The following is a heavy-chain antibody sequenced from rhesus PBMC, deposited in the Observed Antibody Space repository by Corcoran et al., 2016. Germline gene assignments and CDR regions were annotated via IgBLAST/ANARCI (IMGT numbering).Heavy chain of an antibody. CDR1: GGSISSYW. CDR3: AKDGVAAAGGLFDY. D-gene: IGHD6-25*01. CDR2: IYGGRRRT. Sequence: QVQLQESGPGVVKPSETLSLPCAVSGGSISSYWWGWIRQPPGKGLGWSGQIYGGRRRTSYNPSRKSGVTISSDASKNQFSLKLSSVTAADTAVYYCAKDGVAAAGGLFDYWGQGVLVTVSS. V-gene: IGHV4-147*01. J-gene: IGHJ4*01.